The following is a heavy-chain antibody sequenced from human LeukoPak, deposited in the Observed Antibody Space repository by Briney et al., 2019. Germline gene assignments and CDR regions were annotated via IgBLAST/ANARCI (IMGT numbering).Heavy chain of an antibody. Sequence: ASVKVSCKASGYTFTSYYMHWVRQAPGQGLEWMGIINPSGGSTSYAQKFQGRVTMTRDTSTSTVYMELSSLRSEDTAVYYCARATGRGSGYYYVYHYWGQGTLVTVSS. J-gene: IGHJ4*02. CDR2: INPSGGST. D-gene: IGHD3-22*01. CDR3: ARATGRGSGYYYVYHY. CDR1: GYTFTSYY. V-gene: IGHV1-46*01.